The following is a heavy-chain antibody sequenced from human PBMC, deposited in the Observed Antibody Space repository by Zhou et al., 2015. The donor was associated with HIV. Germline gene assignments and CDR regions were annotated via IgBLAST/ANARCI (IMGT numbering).Heavy chain of an antibody. CDR2: MNPNSANT. D-gene: IGHD1-26*01. Sequence: QVQLVQSGPEMKRPGSAVKVSCRSSGGTFRGYTITWVRQATGQGLEWMGWMNPNSANTDYAQKFQGRVTITADKSTSTAYMELSSLRSEDTAVYYCARDNPTTLYSGSHTQYFDLWGRGTLVTVSS. J-gene: IGHJ2*01. V-gene: IGHV1-69*06. CDR3: ARDNPTTLYSGSHTQYFDL. CDR1: GGTFRGYT.